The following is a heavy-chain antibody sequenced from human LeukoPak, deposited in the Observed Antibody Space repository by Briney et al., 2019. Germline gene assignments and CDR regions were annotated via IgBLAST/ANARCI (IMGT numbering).Heavy chain of an antibody. J-gene: IGHJ6*03. V-gene: IGHV3-30*02. CDR1: GFTFRSYG. CDR3: ASRGSSSWYSYYYYYMDV. D-gene: IGHD6-13*01. Sequence: GGSLRLSCAASGFTFRSYGMHWVRQAPGKGLEWVTFIRYDGSNKYYAGSVKGRFTISRDNSKNTLSLQMNSLRAEDTAVYYCASRGSSSWYSYYYYYMDVWGKGTTVTISS. CDR2: IRYDGSNK.